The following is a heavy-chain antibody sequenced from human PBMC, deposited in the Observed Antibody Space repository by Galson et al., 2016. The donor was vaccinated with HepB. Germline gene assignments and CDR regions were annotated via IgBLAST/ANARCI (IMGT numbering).Heavy chain of an antibody. CDR3: AGCSRSSANYYGMDV. J-gene: IGHJ6*02. CDR1: GGSISSSSYF. D-gene: IGHD6-6*01. CDR2: LYYSGST. Sequence: SETLSLTCTVSGGSISSSSYFWGWLRQPPGKGLEWIGNLYYSGSTYYSPSLKGRVTISVDTSKNQFSLKLSSVTAADTAVYYCAGCSRSSANYYGMDVWGQGTTVIVSS. V-gene: IGHV4-39*07.